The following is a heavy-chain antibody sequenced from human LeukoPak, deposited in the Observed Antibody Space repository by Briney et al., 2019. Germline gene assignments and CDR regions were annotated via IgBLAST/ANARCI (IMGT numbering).Heavy chain of an antibody. Sequence: ASVKVSCKASGYTFTSYAMHWVRQAPGQGLEWMGWINPNSGGTNYAQKFQGRVTMTWDTSISTAYMELNRLRSDDTAVYYCARGDFRSGIWGQGTMVTVSS. CDR2: INPNSGGT. D-gene: IGHD3-3*01. CDR1: GYTFTSYA. V-gene: IGHV1-2*02. J-gene: IGHJ3*02. CDR3: ARGDFRSGI.